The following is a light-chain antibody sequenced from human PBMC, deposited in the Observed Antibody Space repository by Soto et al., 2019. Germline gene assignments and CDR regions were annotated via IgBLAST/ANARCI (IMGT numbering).Light chain of an antibody. Sequence: EIVFTQSPCTLSLYPVEIATLSCRASQNVRTNFAWYQQKPGQAPRLLIYGVSTRAAGVPAGFSGSGSGTEFTLTISSLQSEDFAVYYCQQYNNWPPWTFGQGTKVDI. CDR1: QNVRTN. J-gene: IGKJ1*01. CDR2: GVS. V-gene: IGKV3-15*01. CDR3: QQYNNWPPWT.